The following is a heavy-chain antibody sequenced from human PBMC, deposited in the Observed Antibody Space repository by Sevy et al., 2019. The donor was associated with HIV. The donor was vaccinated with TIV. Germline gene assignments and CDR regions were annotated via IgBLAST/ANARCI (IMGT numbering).Heavy chain of an antibody. J-gene: IGHJ4*02. CDR2: IWSSSSYI. Sequence: GGSLRLSCAASGFTFSTYNMNLVRQAPGKGLEWVSSIWSSSSYIYYADSVKGRFTISRDNAKNSLYLQMNSLKVEDTAVYYCARDRTYGSFIDYWGQGTLVTVSS. D-gene: IGHD3-10*01. CDR1: GFTFSTYN. CDR3: ARDRTYGSFIDY. V-gene: IGHV3-21*01.